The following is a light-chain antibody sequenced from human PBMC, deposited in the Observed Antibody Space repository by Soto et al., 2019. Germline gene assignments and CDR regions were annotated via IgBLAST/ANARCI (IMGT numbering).Light chain of an antibody. V-gene: IGKV3-20*01. CDR2: AAS. J-gene: IGKJ1*01. CDR1: QSVSSYY. CDR3: QQCGSAPWT. Sequence: EIVLTESPGTLSLSPGEIATLSCRSMQSVSSYYLAWYQQKPGQAPRLLIHAASSRATGIPDRFSGGGSGTDFTLTISRLEPEDFEVYYCQQCGSAPWTFGQGTKVDIK.